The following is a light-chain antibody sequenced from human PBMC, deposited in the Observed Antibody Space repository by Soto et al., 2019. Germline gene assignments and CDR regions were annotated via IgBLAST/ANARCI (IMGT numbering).Light chain of an antibody. J-gene: IGKJ4*01. CDR3: QQLYSYPVT. CDR1: QGISSY. Sequence: DIQLTQSPSFLSASVGDRVTITCRASQGISSYFAWYQQKPGKAPKLLIYAASTLQSGVPSRFSGSGSGTEFTLTISSLQPEDFATYYCQQLYSYPVTFGGGTKVEIK. CDR2: AAS. V-gene: IGKV1-9*01.